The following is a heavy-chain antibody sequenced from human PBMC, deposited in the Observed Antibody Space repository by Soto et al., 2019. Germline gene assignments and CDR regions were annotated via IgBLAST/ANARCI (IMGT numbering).Heavy chain of an antibody. CDR1: GFTFRSYA. Sequence: QVQLVESGGGVVQPGRSLRLSCVASGFTFRSYAMHWVRQAPGKGLEWVAGISYDGTYIYYADSAKGRFSISRDNSKNTLDLEMNSLRADDTAGYYCGVGYGGSRRNWFDPWGQGTLVTVSS. CDR2: ISYDGTYI. D-gene: IGHD5-12*01. J-gene: IGHJ5*02. CDR3: GVGYGGSRRNWFDP. V-gene: IGHV3-30-3*01.